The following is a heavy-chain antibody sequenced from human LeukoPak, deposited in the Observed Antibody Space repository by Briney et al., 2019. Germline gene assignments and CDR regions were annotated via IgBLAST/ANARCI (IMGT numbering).Heavy chain of an antibody. CDR3: ARAPVGAMAKDY. Sequence: GASVKVSCKASGYTFTSYDINWVRQATGQGLEWMGWMNPNSGNTGYAQKFQGRVTMTRNTSISTAYMELSSLRSEDTAVYYCARAPVGAMAKDYWGQGTLVTVSS. CDR1: GYTFTSYD. V-gene: IGHV1-8*01. D-gene: IGHD3-16*01. CDR2: MNPNSGNT. J-gene: IGHJ4*02.